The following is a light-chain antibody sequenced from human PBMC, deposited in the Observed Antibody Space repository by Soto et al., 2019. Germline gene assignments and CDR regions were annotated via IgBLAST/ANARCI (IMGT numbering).Light chain of an antibody. V-gene: IGKV3-15*01. CDR3: QEYNLWYT. CDR1: QTVGNN. J-gene: IGKJ2*01. CDR2: GAF. Sequence: EIVMTQSPATLSVSPGESVTLSCRASQTVGNNLAWYQQKPGQPPRLLISGAFTRATGVPPRFSATGSGTAFTLNISSLQSEDFAVYYCQEYNLWYTFGQGTEVEIK.